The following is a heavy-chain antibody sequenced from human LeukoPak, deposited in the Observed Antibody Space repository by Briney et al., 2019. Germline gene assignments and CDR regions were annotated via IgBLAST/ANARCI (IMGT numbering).Heavy chain of an antibody. J-gene: IGHJ3*02. CDR3: AKDRTLDDYGDYDAFDI. D-gene: IGHD4-17*01. V-gene: IGHV3-23*01. CDR2: ISGSGGST. CDR1: GFTFSSYA. Sequence: PGGSLRLSCAASGFTFSSYAMSWVRQAPGKGLEWVSAISGSGGSTYYADSVKGRFTISRDNSKNTLYLQMNSLRAEDTAVYYCAKDRTLDDYGDYDAFDIWGQGTMVTVSS.